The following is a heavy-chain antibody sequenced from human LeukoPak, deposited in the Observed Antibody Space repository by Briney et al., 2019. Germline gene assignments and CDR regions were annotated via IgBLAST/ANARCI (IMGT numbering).Heavy chain of an antibody. CDR3: ARGLVWRFLLDSRRDSFDI. V-gene: IGHV4-34*01. CDR1: GFTFSIYA. D-gene: IGHD3-16*01. CDR2: ISHSGTT. Sequence: PGGSLRLSCAASGFTFSIYAMGWVRQSPGKGLEWLGEISHSGTTTYNPSLKSRVTISVDTSKNQFSLRLRSVTAADTAVYYCARGLVWRFLLDSRRDSFDIWGQGTTITVSS. J-gene: IGHJ3*02.